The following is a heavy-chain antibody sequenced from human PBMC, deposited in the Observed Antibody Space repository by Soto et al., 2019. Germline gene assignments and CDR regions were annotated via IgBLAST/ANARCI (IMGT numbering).Heavy chain of an antibody. Sequence: GGSLRLSCAASGFTFSSYGMHWVRQAPGKGLEWVAVIWYDGSNKYYADSVKGRFTISRDNSKNTLYLQMNSLRAEDTAVYYCARDQFGAAAGIDYWGQGTLVTVSS. CDR3: ARDQFGAAAGIDY. D-gene: IGHD6-13*01. CDR1: GFTFSSYG. J-gene: IGHJ4*02. V-gene: IGHV3-33*01. CDR2: IWYDGSNK.